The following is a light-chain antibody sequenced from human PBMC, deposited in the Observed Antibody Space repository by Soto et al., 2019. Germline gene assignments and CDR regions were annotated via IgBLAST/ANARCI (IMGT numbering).Light chain of an antibody. CDR1: QSVSSY. Sequence: TLSLSPGERATLSCRASQSVSSYLAWYQQKPGQAPRLLIYDASNRATGIPARFSGSGSGTDFTLTISSLEPEDFAVYYCQQRSKWPLTFGGGSNVDI. CDR2: DAS. V-gene: IGKV3-11*01. J-gene: IGKJ4*01. CDR3: QQRSKWPLT.